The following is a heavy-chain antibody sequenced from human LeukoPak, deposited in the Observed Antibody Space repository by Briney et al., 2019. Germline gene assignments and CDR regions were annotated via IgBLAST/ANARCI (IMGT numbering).Heavy chain of an antibody. D-gene: IGHD3-22*01. CDR3: AKGQGIYDSSGRLDAFDI. CDR2: ISWNSGSI. Sequence: GGSLRLSCAASGFTFDDYAMHWVRQAPGKGLEWVSGISWNSGSIGYADSVKGRFTISRDNAKNSLYLQMNSLRAEDMALYYCAKGQGIYDSSGRLDAFDIWGQGTMVTVSS. J-gene: IGHJ3*02. V-gene: IGHV3-9*03. CDR1: GFTFDDYA.